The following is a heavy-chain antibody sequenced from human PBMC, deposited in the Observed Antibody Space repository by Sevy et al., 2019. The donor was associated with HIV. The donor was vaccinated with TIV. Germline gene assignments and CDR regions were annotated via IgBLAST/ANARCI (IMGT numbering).Heavy chain of an antibody. V-gene: IGHV3-48*01. Sequence: GGSLRLSCAASGFTFSSYSMNWVRQAPGKGLEWVSYISSSSSTIYYADSVKGRFTISRDNAKNSLYLQMNSLRAEDTAVYYCARDEDIVVVPAAIPFDYWGQGTLVTVSS. CDR3: ARDEDIVVVPAAIPFDY. J-gene: IGHJ4*02. D-gene: IGHD2-2*02. CDR1: GFTFSSYS. CDR2: ISSSSSTI.